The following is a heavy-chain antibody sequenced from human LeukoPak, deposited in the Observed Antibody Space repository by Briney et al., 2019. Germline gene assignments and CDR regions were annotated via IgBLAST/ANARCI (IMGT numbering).Heavy chain of an antibody. V-gene: IGHV3-74*01. J-gene: IGHJ5*02. CDR3: ARAGFLITFGGVIS. CDR1: GFTFSSYW. CDR2: INSDGSST. Sequence: SGGSLRLSCAASGFTFSSYWMHWVRQAPGKGLVWVSRINSDGSSTSYADTVKGRFTISRDNAKNTLYLQMNSLRAEDTAIYYCARAGFLITFGGVISWGQGTLVTVSS. D-gene: IGHD3-16*02.